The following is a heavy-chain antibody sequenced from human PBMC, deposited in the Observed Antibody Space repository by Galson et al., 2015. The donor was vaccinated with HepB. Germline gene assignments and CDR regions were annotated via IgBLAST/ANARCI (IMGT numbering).Heavy chain of an antibody. Sequence: SVKLSCKASGYTFNSYDINWVRQAPGQGLEWMAWMNPNSGNTGYAQKVQGRVTMTRNTSISTAYMELSSLRSEDTAVYHCARVQGDYGDYGGDYWGQGALVTVSS. D-gene: IGHD4-17*01. CDR3: ARVQGDYGDYGGDY. V-gene: IGHV1-8*01. CDR2: MNPNSGNT. CDR1: GYTFNSYD. J-gene: IGHJ4*02.